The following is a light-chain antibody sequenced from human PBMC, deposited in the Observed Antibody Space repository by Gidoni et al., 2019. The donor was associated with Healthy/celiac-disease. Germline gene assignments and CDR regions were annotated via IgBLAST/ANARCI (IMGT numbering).Light chain of an antibody. CDR2: EVR. Sequence: AGSPGRSVTISCTGTSSDVGGYNYVSWYQQPPGKAPELIIYEVRNRPSWVSNRFSGSTSGNTASLTISGLQAEDEADYYCSSYTSSIPVVFGGGTTLTVL. J-gene: IGLJ2*01. CDR3: SSYTSSIPVV. CDR1: SSDVGGYNY. V-gene: IGLV2-14*01.